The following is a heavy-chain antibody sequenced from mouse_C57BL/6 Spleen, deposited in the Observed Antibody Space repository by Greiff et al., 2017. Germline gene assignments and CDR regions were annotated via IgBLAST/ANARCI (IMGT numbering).Heavy chain of an antibody. CDR3: TREDFAY. J-gene: IGHJ3*01. CDR2: INYDGSST. CDR1: GFTFSDYY. V-gene: IGHV5-16*01. Sequence: EVKVVESEGGLVQPGSSMKLSCTASGFTFSDYYMAWVRQVPEKGLEWVTNINYDGSSTYYLDSLKSRFIISRDNAKNILYLQMSSLQSEDTATYYCTREDFAYWGQGTLVTVSA.